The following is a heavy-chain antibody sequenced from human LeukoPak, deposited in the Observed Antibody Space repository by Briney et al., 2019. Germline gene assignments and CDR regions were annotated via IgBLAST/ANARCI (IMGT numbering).Heavy chain of an antibody. D-gene: IGHD3-10*01. V-gene: IGHV3-33*01. CDR1: LLTFSSYC. CDR2: IRLRGKQK. CDR3: ARETNYYGSWSYFGYFDQ. Sequence: GRCLRLSCEMSLLTFSSYCMQWVSQPPTKGREWVAVIRLRGKQKYYTESVEGRFTISRDNSKNTLYVEVNTLSAEHTGVYYCARETNYYGSWSYFGYFDQWGQGTLVTVSS. J-gene: IGHJ4*02.